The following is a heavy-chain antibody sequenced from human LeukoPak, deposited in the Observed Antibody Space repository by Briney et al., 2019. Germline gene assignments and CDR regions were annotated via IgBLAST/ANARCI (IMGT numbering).Heavy chain of an antibody. CDR2: ISSSGSTI. D-gene: IGHD2-2*01. Sequence: SGGSLRLSCAASGFTFSDYYMSWIRQAPGKGLEWVSYISSSGSTIYYADSVKGRFTISRDNAKNSLYLQMNSLRAEDTAVYYCARDCSSTSCYGNYYYYGMDVWGQGTTVTVSS. V-gene: IGHV3-11*01. J-gene: IGHJ6*02. CDR3: ARDCSSTSCYGNYYYYGMDV. CDR1: GFTFSDYY.